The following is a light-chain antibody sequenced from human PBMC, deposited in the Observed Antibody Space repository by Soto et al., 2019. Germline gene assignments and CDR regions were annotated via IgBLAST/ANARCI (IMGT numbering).Light chain of an antibody. CDR3: QQYNSYSWT. Sequence: TQSPPSLPVTLGEPPSISCSTSQSLLHSHGYNYLDWYLQKPGKAPKLLIYKASSLESGVPSRFSGSGSGTEFTLTISSLQPDDFATYYCQQYNSYSWTFGQGTKVDIK. J-gene: IGKJ1*01. CDR1: QSLLHSHGYNY. CDR2: KAS. V-gene: IGKV1-5*03.